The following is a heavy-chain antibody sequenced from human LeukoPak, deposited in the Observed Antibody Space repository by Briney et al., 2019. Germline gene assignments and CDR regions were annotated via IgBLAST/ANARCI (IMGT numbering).Heavy chain of an antibody. V-gene: IGHV3-53*01. CDR1: GFTVSSNY. CDR2: IYVSGTT. Sequence: PGRSLRLSCAASGFTVSSNYMSWVRQAPGKRLEWLAFIYVSGTTFYAASVKGRFTISRDNAKNTVYLQMNNLRAEDTALYYCGRHAYGGSPPLSWGQGALVTVSS. D-gene: IGHD3-10*01. J-gene: IGHJ4*02. CDR3: GRHAYGGSPPLS.